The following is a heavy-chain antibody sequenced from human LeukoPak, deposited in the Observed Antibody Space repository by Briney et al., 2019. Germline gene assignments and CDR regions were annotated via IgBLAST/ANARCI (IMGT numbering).Heavy chain of an antibody. CDR1: GYTLTELS. V-gene: IGHV1-24*01. CDR3: ATSCSGGSCLGLGAFDI. CDR2: FDPEDGET. D-gene: IGHD2-15*01. Sequence: ASVKVSCKVSGYTLTELSMHWVRQAPGKGLEWMGGFDPEDGETIYAQKFQGRVTMTEDTSTDTAYMELSSLRSEDTAVCYCATSCSGGSCLGLGAFDIWGQGTMVTVSS. J-gene: IGHJ3*02.